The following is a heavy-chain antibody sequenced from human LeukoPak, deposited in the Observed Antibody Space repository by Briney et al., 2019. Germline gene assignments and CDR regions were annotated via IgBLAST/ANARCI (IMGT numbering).Heavy chain of an antibody. V-gene: IGHV4-39*07. J-gene: IGHJ5*02. Sequence: PSETLSLTCTVSGGSISSSSYYWGWIRQPPGKRLEWIGSIYYSGSTYYNPSLKSRVTISVDTSKNQFSLKLSSVTAADTAVYYCARDPNIVVVPAAIGWFDPWGQGTLVTVSS. CDR2: IYYSGST. CDR1: GGSISSSSYY. CDR3: ARDPNIVVVPAAIGWFDP. D-gene: IGHD2-2*01.